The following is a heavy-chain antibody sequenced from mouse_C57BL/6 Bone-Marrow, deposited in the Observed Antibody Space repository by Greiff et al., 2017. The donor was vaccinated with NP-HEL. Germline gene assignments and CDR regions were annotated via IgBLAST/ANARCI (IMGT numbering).Heavy chain of an antibody. V-gene: IGHV1-26*01. CDR2: INPNNGGT. Sequence: EVQLHQSGPELVKPGASVKISCKASGYTFTDYYMNWVKQSHGKSLEWIGDINPNNGGTSYNQKFKGKATLTVDKSSSTAYMELRSLTSEDSAVYYCARTGYYSNYVYYYAMDYWGQGTSVTVSS. CDR3: ARTGYYSNYVYYYAMDY. D-gene: IGHD2-5*01. CDR1: GYTFTDYY. J-gene: IGHJ4*01.